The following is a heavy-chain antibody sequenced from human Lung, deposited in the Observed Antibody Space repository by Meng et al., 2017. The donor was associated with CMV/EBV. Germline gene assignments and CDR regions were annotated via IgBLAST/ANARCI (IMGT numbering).Heavy chain of an antibody. D-gene: IGHD6-13*01. J-gene: IGHJ4*02. Sequence: XVSCKGSGYNFDNYWIGWVRQMPGKGLEWMGLIYPGDSDTRYSPAFQGQVTISADKSISTAYLQWSGLKASDTAMYYCARRGSTWFFDYWGQGTLVTVSS. CDR2: IYPGDSDT. CDR1: GYNFDNYW. V-gene: IGHV5-51*01. CDR3: ARRGSTWFFDY.